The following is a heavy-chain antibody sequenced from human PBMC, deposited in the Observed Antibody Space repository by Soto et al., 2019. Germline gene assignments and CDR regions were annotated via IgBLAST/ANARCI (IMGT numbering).Heavy chain of an antibody. CDR2: IYYSGST. Sequence: SETLSLTCTVSGGSISSYYWSWIRQPPGKGLEWIGYIYYSGSTNYNPSLKSRVTISVDTSKNQFSLKLSSVTAADTAVYYCARFSLLTWKYFDYWGQGTLVTVSS. D-gene: IGHD1-1*01. J-gene: IGHJ4*02. CDR3: ARFSLLTWKYFDY. V-gene: IGHV4-59*08. CDR1: GGSISSYY.